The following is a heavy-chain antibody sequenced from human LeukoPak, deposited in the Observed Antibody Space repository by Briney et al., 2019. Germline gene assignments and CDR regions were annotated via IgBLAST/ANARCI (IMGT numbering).Heavy chain of an antibody. CDR2: IWYDGSNK. V-gene: IGHV3-30*02. D-gene: IGHD6-19*01. CDR1: GFTFSNYG. CDR3: AKDHLQGYSSGWYRGGLDY. Sequence: PGGSLRLSCAASGFTFSNYGIHWVRQAPGKGLEWVAFIWYDGSNKYYADSVKGRFTISRDNSKNTLYLQMNSLRAEDTAVYYCAKDHLQGYSSGWYRGGLDYWGQGTLVTVSS. J-gene: IGHJ4*02.